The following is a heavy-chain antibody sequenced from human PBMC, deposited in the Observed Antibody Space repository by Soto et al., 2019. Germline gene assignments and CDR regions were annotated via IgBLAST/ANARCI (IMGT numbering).Heavy chain of an antibody. CDR3: AKVGMDPRDYYYGIDV. CDR2: ISYDGSNK. J-gene: IGHJ6*02. Sequence: PGGSLRLSCAASGFTFSSYGMHWVRQAPGKGLEWVAVISYDGSNKYYADSVKGRFTISRDNYKNTLYLQMNSLRAEDTAVYYFAKVGMDPRDYYYGIDVWGQGTPVTVSS. CDR1: GFTFSSYG. V-gene: IGHV3-30*18.